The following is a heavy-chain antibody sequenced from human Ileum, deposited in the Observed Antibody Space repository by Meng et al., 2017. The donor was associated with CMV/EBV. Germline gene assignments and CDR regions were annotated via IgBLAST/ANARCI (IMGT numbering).Heavy chain of an antibody. Sequence: TFSWSWMHWVRQAPGKGLVWVPRINGDGSNFNYADYVRGRFTISRDNVENTLFLQMNSLRADDTAVYYCARDFFNGAYSSPGDDFDYWGLGTLVTVSS. J-gene: IGHJ4*02. CDR1: TFSWSW. V-gene: IGHV3-74*01. CDR3: ARDFFNGAYSSPGDDFDY. D-gene: IGHD5-18*01. CDR2: INGDGSNF.